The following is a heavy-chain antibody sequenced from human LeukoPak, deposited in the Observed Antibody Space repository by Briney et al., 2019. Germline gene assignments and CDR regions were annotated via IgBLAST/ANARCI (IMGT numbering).Heavy chain of an antibody. CDR1: GFTFSNAW. CDR2: IKSKTDGGTT. V-gene: IGHV3-15*01. D-gene: IGHD3-22*01. Sequence: GGSLRLSCAASGFTFSNAWMSWVRQAPGKGLEWVGRIKSKTDGGTTDYAAPVKGRFTISRDDSKNTLYLQMNSLKTEDTAVYYCTTPLSYYCDSSGYYVGGHFDYWGQGTLVTVSS. CDR3: TTPLSYYCDSSGYYVGGHFDY. J-gene: IGHJ4*02.